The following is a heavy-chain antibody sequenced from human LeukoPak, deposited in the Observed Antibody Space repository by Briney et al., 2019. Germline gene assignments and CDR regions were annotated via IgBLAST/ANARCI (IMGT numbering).Heavy chain of an antibody. D-gene: IGHD1-26*01. J-gene: IGHJ4*02. V-gene: IGHV3-74*01. Sequence: GGSLRLSCAASGFTFNTYWMHWVRQAPGKGLVWVSRINSDGRSTSYAYSVKGRFTISRDNAKKTLYLQMNSLRAEETAVYYCARDQGGATRIDHWGQGTLVTVSS. CDR1: GFTFNTYW. CDR2: INSDGRST. CDR3: ARDQGGATRIDH.